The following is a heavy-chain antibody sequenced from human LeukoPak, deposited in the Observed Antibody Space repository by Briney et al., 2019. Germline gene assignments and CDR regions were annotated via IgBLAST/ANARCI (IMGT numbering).Heavy chain of an antibody. V-gene: IGHV4-39*07. CDR2: IYYSGST. CDR3: ARQDGDYPLYYFDY. D-gene: IGHD4-17*01. CDR1: GGSISSSNYY. Sequence: SETLSLTCTVSGGSISSSNYYWGWIRQPPGKGLEWIGSIYYSGSTYYNPSLKSRLTISVDTSKNQFSLKLSSVTAADTAVYYCARQDGDYPLYYFDYWGQGTLVTVSS. J-gene: IGHJ4*02.